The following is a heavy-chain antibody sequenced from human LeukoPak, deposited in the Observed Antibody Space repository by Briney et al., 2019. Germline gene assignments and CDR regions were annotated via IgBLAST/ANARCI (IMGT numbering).Heavy chain of an antibody. V-gene: IGHV4-34*01. J-gene: IGHJ6*02. D-gene: IGHD3-10*01. CDR2: INHSGRT. CDR3: ARTKEYYYGSGTYYKKEKYYHYYGMDV. Sequence: SETLSLTCAVYGGPFSGYDWSWIRQPPGTGLEWIGEINHSGRTNYNPSLKSRVTISVDTSKNQFSLKLSSVTAADTAVYYCARTKEYYYGSGTYYKKEKYYHYYGMDVWGRGTTVTVPS. CDR1: GGPFSGYD.